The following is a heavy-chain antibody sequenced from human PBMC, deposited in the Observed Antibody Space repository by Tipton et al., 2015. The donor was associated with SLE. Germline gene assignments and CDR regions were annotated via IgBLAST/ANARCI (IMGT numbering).Heavy chain of an antibody. CDR1: GDSINSGTYY. V-gene: IGHV4-39*07. J-gene: IGHJ3*02. CDR2: IYSSGGT. Sequence: TLSLTCSVSGDSINSGTYYWDWIRQPPGKGLEWLGSIYSSGGTYYNPSLKSRVTISVDTSKNQFSLELSSVTAADTAVYYCAGTNYDVLTGYHRVDTFDIWGQGTMVTVSS. CDR3: AGTNYDVLTGYHRVDTFDI. D-gene: IGHD3-9*01.